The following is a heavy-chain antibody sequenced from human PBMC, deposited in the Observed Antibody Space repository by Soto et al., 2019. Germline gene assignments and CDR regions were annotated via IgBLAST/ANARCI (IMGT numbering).Heavy chain of an antibody. CDR1: GFTVSSNY. V-gene: IGHV3-53*01. D-gene: IGHD5-18*01. Sequence: PGGSLRLSCAASGFTVSSNYMSWVRQAPGKGLEWVSVIYSGGSTYYADSVKGRFTISRDNSKNTLYLQMNSLRAEDTAVYYCARDLGYSYGLGDPGYYYGMDVWGQGTMVTVSS. J-gene: IGHJ6*02. CDR3: ARDLGYSYGLGDPGYYYGMDV. CDR2: IYSGGST.